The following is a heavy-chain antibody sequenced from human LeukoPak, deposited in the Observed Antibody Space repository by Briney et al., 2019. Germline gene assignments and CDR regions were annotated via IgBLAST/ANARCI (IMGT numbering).Heavy chain of an antibody. V-gene: IGHV3-30*02. J-gene: IGHJ5*02. CDR2: IRYDGNNK. D-gene: IGHD4-23*01. Sequence: GGSLRLSCAASGFSISNNAMHWVRQAPGRGLEWVAFIRYDGNNKNYADSVKGRFTISRDNSRDTLYLQMNSLRADDTAVYYCTKGDDYGANTRLPKYNWFDPWGQGTLATVSS. CDR1: GFSISNNA. CDR3: TKGDDYGANTRLPKYNWFDP.